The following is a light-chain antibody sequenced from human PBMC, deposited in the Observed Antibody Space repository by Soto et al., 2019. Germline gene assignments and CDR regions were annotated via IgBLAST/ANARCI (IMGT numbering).Light chain of an antibody. CDR2: GAS. V-gene: IGKV3-20*01. CDR1: QSVSSSY. J-gene: IGKJ2*01. Sequence: EILLMQSTGTLALSPGEIATLSCRSRQSVSSSYLTWYQQKPGQAPRRLIYGASSSATGIPDRFSGSGSGTAFNLNFIRLAHEDLEVYSWNQCGNAPVHTFEQATKMEIK. CDR3: NQCGNAPVHT.